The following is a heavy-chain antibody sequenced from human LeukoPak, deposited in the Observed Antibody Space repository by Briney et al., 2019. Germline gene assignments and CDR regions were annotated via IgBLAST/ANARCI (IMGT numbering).Heavy chain of an antibody. V-gene: IGHV3-23*01. CDR2: ISGSGGIT. J-gene: IGHJ4*02. Sequence: GGSLRLSCAASGFTFSSYAMTWVRQAPGKGLEWVSAISGSGGITYYSDSVKGRFTISRDNSKNTLYLQMNSLRAEDAAVYYCAKDLEGTAMDYWGQGTLVTVSS. CDR3: AKDLEGTAMDY. CDR1: GFTFSSYA. D-gene: IGHD5-18*01.